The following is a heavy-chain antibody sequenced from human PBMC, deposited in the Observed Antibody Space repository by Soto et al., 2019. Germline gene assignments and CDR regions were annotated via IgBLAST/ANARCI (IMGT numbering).Heavy chain of an antibody. CDR1: GFTFSDYS. J-gene: IGHJ6*02. CDR3: ARCITMIVFGIGGMDV. D-gene: IGHD3-22*01. CDR2: ISSGGSTI. Sequence: PGGSLRLSCAASGFTFSDYSMNWVRQAPGKGLEWVSYISSGGSTIYYADSVKGRFTISRDNVKNSLYLQMNSLRDEDTAVYYCARCITMIVFGIGGMDVWGQGTTVTVSS. V-gene: IGHV3-48*02.